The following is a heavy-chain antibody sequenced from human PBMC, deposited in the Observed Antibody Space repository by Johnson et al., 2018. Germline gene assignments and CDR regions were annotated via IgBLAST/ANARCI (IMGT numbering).Heavy chain of an antibody. Sequence: VQLVESGGRVVRSGGSLRLSCVASGFPFDDYGMTWVRQAPGKGLEWVSGADWSGANTGYADSVKGRFTISRDNARSSLYLQRRSLRAEDTALYYWARAKYSGDDVFDYYNGMDVWGQGTTVTVSS. CDR1: GFPFDDYG. V-gene: IGHV3-20*04. CDR3: ARAKYSGDDVFDYYNGMDV. J-gene: IGHJ6*02. CDR2: ADWSGANT. D-gene: IGHD5-12*01.